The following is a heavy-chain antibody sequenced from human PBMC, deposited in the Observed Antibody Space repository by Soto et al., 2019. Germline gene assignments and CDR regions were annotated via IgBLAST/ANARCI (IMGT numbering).Heavy chain of an antibody. V-gene: IGHV2-26*01. J-gene: IGHJ4*02. D-gene: IGHD3-22*01. CDR3: ARTINYYDSSGYYFDY. CDR2: IFSNDEK. Sequence: ESGPTLVNPTETLTLTCTVSGLSLSNARMGVSWIRQPPGKALEWLAHIFSNDEKSYSTSLKSRLTISKDTSKSQVVLTMTNMDPVDTATYYCARTINYYDSSGYYFDYWGQGTLVTVSS. CDR1: GLSLSNARMG.